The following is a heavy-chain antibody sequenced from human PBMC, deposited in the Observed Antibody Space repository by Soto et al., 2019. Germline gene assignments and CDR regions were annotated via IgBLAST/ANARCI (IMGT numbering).Heavy chain of an antibody. CDR1: GGSFSGYY. CDR2: TNRRGST. D-gene: IGHD3-16*01. V-gene: IGHV4-34*01. Sequence: SETLSLTCAVDGGSFSGYYWSWIRQPPGKGLEWIGETNRRGSTNYNAFLKSRVSISIDKSRNQVSLILTSVTAADTAVYYCASYVGTGGYGAFDIWGQGTVVTVS. CDR3: ASYVGTGGYGAFDI. J-gene: IGHJ3*02.